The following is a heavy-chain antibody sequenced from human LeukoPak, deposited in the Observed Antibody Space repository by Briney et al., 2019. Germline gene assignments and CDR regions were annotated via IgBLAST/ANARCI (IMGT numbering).Heavy chain of an antibody. J-gene: IGHJ4*02. CDR3: AKDKSGYSGGWSFDY. Sequence: GGSLRLSCAASGFTFSSYAMTWVRQAPGKGLEWVSTISGRGDSTDYADSVKGRFTICRDNSKNTLFLQMNSLRDDDTAVYYCAKDKSGYSGGWSFDYWGQGTLVTVSS. CDR1: GFTFSSYA. D-gene: IGHD6-19*01. V-gene: IGHV3-23*01. CDR2: ISGRGDST.